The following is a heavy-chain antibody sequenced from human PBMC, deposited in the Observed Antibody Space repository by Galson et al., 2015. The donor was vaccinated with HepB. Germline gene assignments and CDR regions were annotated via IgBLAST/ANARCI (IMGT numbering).Heavy chain of an antibody. J-gene: IGHJ4*02. CDR2: IKQDGSEK. V-gene: IGHV3-7*01. D-gene: IGHD3-10*01. Sequence: SLRLSCAASGFTFSNYWMSWVRQAPGKGLEWVANIKQDGSEKHYVDSVEGRFTISRDNAKNSLYLQMNSLRVEDTAVYYCARDAGVTLVRGAGTGDNWGQGTLVTVSS. CDR3: ARDAGVTLVRGAGTGDN. CDR1: GFTFSNYW.